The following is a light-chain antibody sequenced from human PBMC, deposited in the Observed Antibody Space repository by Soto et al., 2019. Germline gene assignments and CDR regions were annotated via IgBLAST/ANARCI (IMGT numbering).Light chain of an antibody. Sequence: QSALTQPPSVSGAPGQRVTISCTGSSSNIGSTYDVQWYQQLPGTAPKLLIHGNTDRPSGVPDRFSGSKSGTSASLAITGLQVDVEADYYCQSYDDSLSVHYVFGTGTKVTVL. V-gene: IGLV1-40*01. J-gene: IGLJ1*01. CDR3: QSYDDSLSVHYV. CDR1: SSNIGSTYD. CDR2: GNT.